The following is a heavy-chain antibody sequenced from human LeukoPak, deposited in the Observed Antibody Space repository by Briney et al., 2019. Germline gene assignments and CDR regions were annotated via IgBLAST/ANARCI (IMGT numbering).Heavy chain of an antibody. CDR3: AKNCGGDCYPFAFDY. CDR2: ISGSGGST. CDR1: GFTFSSYA. V-gene: IGHV3-23*01. D-gene: IGHD2-21*02. Sequence: GGCLRLSCAASGFTFSSYAMSWVRQAPGKGPEWVSAISGSGGSTYYADSVKGRFTISRDNSKNTLYLQMNSLRAEDTAVYYCAKNCGGDCYPFAFDYWGQGTLVTVSS. J-gene: IGHJ4*02.